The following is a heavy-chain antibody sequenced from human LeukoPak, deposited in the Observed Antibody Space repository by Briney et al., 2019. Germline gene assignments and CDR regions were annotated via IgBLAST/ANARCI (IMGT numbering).Heavy chain of an antibody. CDR1: GYTFTDYY. J-gene: IGHJ5*02. CDR3: ARGTFSNWFDP. V-gene: IGHV1-2*02. Sequence: GASVKVSCKTSGYTFTDYYLHWVRQAPGQGLEWVGWIHPNSGATHYAQKFQGRLTMTRDTSISTVYMELTRLRSDDTAVYYCARGTFSNWFDPWGQGTLVTVSS. D-gene: IGHD1-1*01. CDR2: IHPNSGAT.